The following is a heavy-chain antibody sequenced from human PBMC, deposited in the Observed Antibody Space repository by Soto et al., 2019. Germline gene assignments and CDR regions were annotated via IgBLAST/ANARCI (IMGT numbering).Heavy chain of an antibody. D-gene: IGHD3-10*01. CDR1: GGSISSSSYY. Sequence: QLQLQESGPGLVKPSETLSLTCTVSGGSISSSSYYWGWIRQPPGKGLEWIVRIDYSGSTYYNPSLKSRVAISVDTSKIQFSLKLSSVTAADPDVYYCSSTMVRGGGFIWLQGTMVTVSS. J-gene: IGHJ3*02. CDR2: IDYSGST. CDR3: SSTMVRGGGFI. V-gene: IGHV4-39*01.